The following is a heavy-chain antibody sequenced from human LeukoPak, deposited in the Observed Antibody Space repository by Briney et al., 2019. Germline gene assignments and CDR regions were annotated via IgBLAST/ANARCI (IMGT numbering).Heavy chain of an antibody. V-gene: IGHV3-30*03. CDR3: ARQDARVRGVIMGIYYYYYMDV. Sequence: GGSLRLSCAASGFTFSNYGMHWVRQAPGKGLEWVAVISYDGSNRYYADSVKGRFTISRDTSKNTLYLQMNSLRAEDTAVYYCARQDARVRGVIMGIYYYYYMDVWGKGTTVTISS. D-gene: IGHD3-10*01. CDR2: ISYDGSNR. CDR1: GFTFSNYG. J-gene: IGHJ6*03.